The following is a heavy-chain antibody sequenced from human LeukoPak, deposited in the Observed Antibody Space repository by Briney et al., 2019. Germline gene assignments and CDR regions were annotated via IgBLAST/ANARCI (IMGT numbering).Heavy chain of an antibody. CDR3: ASYSSSWSFDY. J-gene: IGHJ4*02. Sequence: PGGSLRLSCAASGFTFSSYAMHWVRQAPGKGLEWVAVISYDGSNKYYADSVKGRFTISRDNSKNTLYLQMNSLIAEDTAVYYCASYSSSWSFDYWGQGTLVTVSS. CDR2: ISYDGSNK. V-gene: IGHV3-30-3*01. D-gene: IGHD6-13*01. CDR1: GFTFSSYA.